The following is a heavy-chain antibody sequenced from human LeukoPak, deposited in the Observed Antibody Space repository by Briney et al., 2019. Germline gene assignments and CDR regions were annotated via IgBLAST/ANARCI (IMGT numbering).Heavy chain of an antibody. Sequence: SQTLSLTCAISGDSVSNNNVAWNWVRPAPSRGLEWLGRASYKAEWSFNYAVSVKSRITINADTSKNQFSLRLNLVTPEDTAVYYCARWDHGSARFQNWGQGTLVTVSS. J-gene: IGHJ1*01. CDR2: ASYKAEWSF. CDR1: GDSVSNNNVA. V-gene: IGHV6-1*01. CDR3: ARWDHGSARFQN. D-gene: IGHD6-19*01.